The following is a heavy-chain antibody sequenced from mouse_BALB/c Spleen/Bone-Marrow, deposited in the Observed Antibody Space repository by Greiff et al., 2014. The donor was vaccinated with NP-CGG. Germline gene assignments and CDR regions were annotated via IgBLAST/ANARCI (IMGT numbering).Heavy chain of an antibody. Sequence: EVQGVESGGDLVKPGGSLKLSCAASGFTFSSYGMSWARQIPDKRLEWVATISSGGSYTFYPDSVKGRFTISRDNAKNILNLQMTSLKSEDTAMYYCARRRDYDYFDYWGQGTTLTVSS. D-gene: IGHD2-4*01. J-gene: IGHJ2*01. CDR2: ISSGGSYT. CDR1: GFTFSSYG. V-gene: IGHV5-6*01. CDR3: ARRRDYDYFDY.